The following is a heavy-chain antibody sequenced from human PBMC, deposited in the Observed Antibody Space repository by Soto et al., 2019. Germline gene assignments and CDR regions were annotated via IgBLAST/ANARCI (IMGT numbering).Heavy chain of an antibody. CDR1: GFTFSSYW. D-gene: IGHD4-17*01. CDR3: ARDYGGNEFDY. V-gene: IGHV3-7*01. J-gene: IGHJ4*02. CDR2: IKQDGSEK. Sequence: EVQLVESGGGLVQPGGSLRLSCAASGFTFSSYWMSWVRQAPGTGLEWVANIKQDGSEKYYVDSVKGRFTISRDNAKNSLYLQMNSLRAEDTAVYYCARDYGGNEFDYWGQGTLVTVSS.